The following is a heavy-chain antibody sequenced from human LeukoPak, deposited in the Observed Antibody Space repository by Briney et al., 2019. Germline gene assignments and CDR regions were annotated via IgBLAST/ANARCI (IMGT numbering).Heavy chain of an antibody. CDR1: GFTFSDYY. V-gene: IGHV3-11*06. Sequence: PGGSLRLSCVAFGFTFSDYYMSWIRQAPGKGLEWVSSISSGRTYTYYADSVKGRFTISRGNTKNSLFLQMNSLRAEDTAIYYCARGDRSAVFDYWGQGSLVTVSS. CDR2: ISSGRTYT. D-gene: IGHD6-13*01. J-gene: IGHJ4*02. CDR3: ARGDRSAVFDY.